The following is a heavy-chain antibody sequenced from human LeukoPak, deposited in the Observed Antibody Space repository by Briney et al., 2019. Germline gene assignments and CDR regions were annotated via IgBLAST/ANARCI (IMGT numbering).Heavy chain of an antibody. CDR2: IYPGDSDT. CDR3: ARPTDYFDY. V-gene: IGHV5-51*01. Sequence: GESLQISCKGSGCSFTTYWIGWVRQMPGKGLEWMGIIYPGDSDTRYSPSFQGQVIISADKSISTAYLQWSSLKASDTAMYYCARPTDYFDYWGQGTLVTVSS. CDR1: GCSFTTYW. D-gene: IGHD1-14*01. J-gene: IGHJ4*02.